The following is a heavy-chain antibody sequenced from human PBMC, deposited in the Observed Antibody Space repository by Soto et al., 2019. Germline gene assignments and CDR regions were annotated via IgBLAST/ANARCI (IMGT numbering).Heavy chain of an antibody. V-gene: IGHV1-69*12. CDR1: GGTFSSYA. CDR3: EIAYCGGDCYSHWFAP. Sequence: QVQLVQSGAEVKKPGSSVKVSCKASGGTFSSYAVSWVRQAPGQGLEWMGGIIPIFGTANYAQKFQGRVTITAGESTSTADRERSSVSSEDTAVDYCEIAYCGGDCYSHWFAPWGQGTLVTVSS. J-gene: IGHJ5*02. D-gene: IGHD2-21*02. CDR2: IIPIFGTA.